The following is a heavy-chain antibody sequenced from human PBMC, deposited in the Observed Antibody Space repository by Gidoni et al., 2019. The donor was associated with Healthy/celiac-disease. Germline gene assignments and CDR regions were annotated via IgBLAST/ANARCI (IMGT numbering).Heavy chain of an antibody. V-gene: IGHV1-69*04. Sequence: QVQLVQSGAEVKKPGSSVKVSCKASGGTFSSYAISWVRQAPGQGLEWMGRIIPILGIANYAQKFQGRVTITADKSTSTAYMELSSLRSEDTAVYYCARVQVPGWYLGYWGQGTLVTVSS. CDR1: GGTFSSYA. CDR2: IIPILGIA. J-gene: IGHJ4*02. D-gene: IGHD6-19*01. CDR3: ARVQVPGWYLGY.